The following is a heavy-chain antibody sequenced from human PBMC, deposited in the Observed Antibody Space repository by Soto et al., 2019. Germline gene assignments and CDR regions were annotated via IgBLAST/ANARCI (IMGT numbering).Heavy chain of an antibody. CDR1: GFTVSSNY. Sequence: EVQLVESGGGLVQPGGSLRLSCAASGFTVSSNYMSWVRQAPGKGLEWVSVIYSGGSTYYADSVKGRFTISRDNSKNTLYLQMNSLRAEDTAVYYCARVGYYGSGSYVTEYFQHWGQGTLVTVSS. J-gene: IGHJ1*01. CDR3: ARVGYYGSGSYVTEYFQH. D-gene: IGHD3-10*01. CDR2: IYSGGST. V-gene: IGHV3-66*01.